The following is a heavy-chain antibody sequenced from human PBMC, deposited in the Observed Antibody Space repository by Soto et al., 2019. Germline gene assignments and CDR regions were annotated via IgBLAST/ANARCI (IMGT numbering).Heavy chain of an antibody. CDR3: AKVTSGGSGWYDLDY. Sequence: QVQLVESGGGVVQPGRSLRLSCAVSGFTFSSYGMHWVRQAPGKGLEWVAVISYDGSNKYYADSVKGRFTISRDNSKNSRCRQMNSLRAEDTGVYYCAKVTSGGSGWYDLDYRGQGTLVTVSS. D-gene: IGHD6-19*01. J-gene: IGHJ4*02. CDR2: ISYDGSNK. CDR1: GFTFSSYG. V-gene: IGHV3-30*18.